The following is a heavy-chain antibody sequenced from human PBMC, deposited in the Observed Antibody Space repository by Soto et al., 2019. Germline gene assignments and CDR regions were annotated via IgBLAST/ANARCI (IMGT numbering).Heavy chain of an antibody. CDR2: ITSSGTTI. V-gene: IGHV3-23*01. D-gene: IGHD3-22*01. J-gene: IGHJ4*02. CDR1: GFTFASYA. Sequence: PGGSLRLSCAASGFTFASYAMNWVRQAPGKGLEWVSGITSSGTTIHSTDSVKGRFTISRDNSKNTLYLQMNSLRVEDTAVYHCAKSYHDGGGYYYVPLDYWGQGTPVTVSS. CDR3: AKSYHDGGGYYYVPLDY.